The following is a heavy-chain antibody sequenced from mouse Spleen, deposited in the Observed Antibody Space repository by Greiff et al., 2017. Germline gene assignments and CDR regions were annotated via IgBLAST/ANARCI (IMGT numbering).Heavy chain of an antibody. V-gene: IGHV3-6*01. CDR1: GYSITSGYY. J-gene: IGHJ4*01. CDR3: ARSMDYGYAMDY. Sequence: EVQLQESGPGLVKPSQSLSLTCSVTGYSITSGYYWNWIRQFPGNKLEWMGYISYDGSNNYNPSLKNRISITRDTSKNQFFLKLNSVTTEDTATYYCARSMDYGYAMDYWGQGTSVTVSS. CDR2: ISYDGSN. D-gene: IGHD2-4*01.